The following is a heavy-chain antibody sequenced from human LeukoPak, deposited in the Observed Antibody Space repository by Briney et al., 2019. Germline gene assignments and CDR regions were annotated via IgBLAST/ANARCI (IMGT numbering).Heavy chain of an antibody. Sequence: SETLSLTCTVSGDSISSGDYYWAWIRQSPGKGLEWIGSVYYSGSTYYNSSLKSRVTISVDTSKTQFALKVNSVTVADTAVYYCARILDLVTTKTIDYWGQGTLVTVSS. CDR1: GDSISSGDYY. J-gene: IGHJ4*02. V-gene: IGHV4-39*06. CDR2: VYYSGST. CDR3: ARILDLVTTKTIDY. D-gene: IGHD2-21*02.